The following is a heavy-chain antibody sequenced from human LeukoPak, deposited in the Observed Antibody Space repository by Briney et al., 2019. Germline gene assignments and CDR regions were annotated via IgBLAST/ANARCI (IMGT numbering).Heavy chain of an antibody. CDR1: GFTFRSYS. CDR3: TPEVWELQGASDI. CDR2: ISSGGSYI. V-gene: IGHV3-21*01. D-gene: IGHD1-26*01. Sequence: GGSLRLSCAASGFTFRSYSMNWVRQAPGKGLEWVSSISSGGSYIYYADSVKGRFTISRDNAKNSLYLQMNSLRAADTAMYYCTPEVWELQGASDIWGQGTMVTVSS. J-gene: IGHJ3*02.